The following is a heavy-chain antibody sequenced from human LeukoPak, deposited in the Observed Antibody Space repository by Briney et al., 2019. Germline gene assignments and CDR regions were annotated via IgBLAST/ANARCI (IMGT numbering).Heavy chain of an antibody. Sequence: GGSLRLSCAASGFTVSSNYMSWVRQAPGKGLEWVSYISSSGSTIYYADSVKGRFTISRDNAKNSLYLQMNSLRTEDTAVYYCAREGYYSDNTGYYKQHDFWGQGTLVTVSS. CDR1: GFTVSSNY. CDR2: ISSSGSTI. J-gene: IGHJ4*02. V-gene: IGHV3-11*04. D-gene: IGHD3-22*01. CDR3: AREGYYSDNTGYYKQHDF.